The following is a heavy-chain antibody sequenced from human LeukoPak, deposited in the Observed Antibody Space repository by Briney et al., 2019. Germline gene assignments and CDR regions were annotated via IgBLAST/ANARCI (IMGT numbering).Heavy chain of an antibody. J-gene: IGHJ4*02. Sequence: GGSLRLSCAASGLTFDAYAMHWVRQAPGKGLEWVSGISWNSGSIGYADSVKGRFSISRDNAKNSLYLQMNSLRAEDTAVYYCARDRSRFYYWGQGTLVTVSS. V-gene: IGHV3-9*01. CDR2: ISWNSGSI. CDR1: GLTFDAYA. D-gene: IGHD2-2*01. CDR3: ARDRSRFYY.